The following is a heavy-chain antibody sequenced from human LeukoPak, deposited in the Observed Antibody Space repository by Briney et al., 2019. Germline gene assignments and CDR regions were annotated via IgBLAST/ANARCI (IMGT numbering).Heavy chain of an antibody. Sequence: SETLSLTCTVSGGSISSGDYYWSWIRQPPGKGLEWIGYIYYSGSTYYNPSLKSRVTISVDTSKNQFSLKLSSVTAADTAVYYCARHVWGGPRPGYSSGWYRFDAFDIWGQGTMVTVSS. CDR3: ARHVWGGPRPGYSSGWYRFDAFDI. CDR2: IYYSGST. D-gene: IGHD6-19*01. V-gene: IGHV4-30-4*08. J-gene: IGHJ3*02. CDR1: GGSISSGDYY.